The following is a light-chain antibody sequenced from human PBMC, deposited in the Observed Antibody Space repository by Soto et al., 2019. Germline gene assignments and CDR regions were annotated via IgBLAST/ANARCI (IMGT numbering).Light chain of an antibody. Sequence: EIVLTQSPATLSLSPGERATLSCRASQSLSSYLAWYQQKPGQAPRLLIYDASNRATGIPARFSGSGSGTDFTLTISSLEPEDFAVYYCQQRSNWPTFGGGTKVDI. CDR1: QSLSSY. CDR2: DAS. CDR3: QQRSNWPT. V-gene: IGKV3-11*01. J-gene: IGKJ4*01.